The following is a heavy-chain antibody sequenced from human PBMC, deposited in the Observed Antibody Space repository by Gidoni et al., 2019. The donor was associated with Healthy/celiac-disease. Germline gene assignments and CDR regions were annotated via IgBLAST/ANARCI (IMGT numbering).Heavy chain of an antibody. V-gene: IGHV4-34*01. J-gene: IGHJ6*03. Sequence: QVQLQQWGAGLLKPSETLSLTCAVSGGSFSGYYWSWIRQPPGQGLEWIGEINHSGSTNYNPTLKRRVTIAVDTSKNQFALKLGSVTAADTAVYYCARGRNWNLYYYMDVWGKGTTVTVSS. CDR2: INHSGST. CDR1: GGSFSGYY. CDR3: ARGRNWNLYYYMDV. D-gene: IGHD1-20*01.